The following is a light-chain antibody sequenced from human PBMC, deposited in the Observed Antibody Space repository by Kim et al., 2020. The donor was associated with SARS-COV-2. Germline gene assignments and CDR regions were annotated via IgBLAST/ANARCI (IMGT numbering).Light chain of an antibody. CDR2: KDS. J-gene: IGLJ1*01. Sequence: SPGQTARITCSGDALPKQYAYWYHQKPGQAPVLVIYKDSERPSGIPERFSGSSSGTTVTLTISGVQAEDEADYYCQSADSSGTYVFGTGTKVTVL. V-gene: IGLV3-25*03. CDR1: ALPKQY. CDR3: QSADSSGTYV.